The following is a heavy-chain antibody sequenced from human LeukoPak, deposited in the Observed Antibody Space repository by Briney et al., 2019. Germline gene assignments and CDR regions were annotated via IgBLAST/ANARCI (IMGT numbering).Heavy chain of an antibody. CDR1: GYTFTSYG. CDR3: ARDRTLYYYGSGSGSDGMDV. Sequence: ASVKVSCKASGYTFTSYGISWVRQAPGQGLEWMGWISAYNGNTNYAQKLQGRVTMTTDTSTNTAYMELRSLRSDDTAVYYCARDRTLYYYGSGSGSDGMDVWGQGTTVTVSS. CDR2: ISAYNGNT. V-gene: IGHV1-18*01. J-gene: IGHJ6*02. D-gene: IGHD3-10*01.